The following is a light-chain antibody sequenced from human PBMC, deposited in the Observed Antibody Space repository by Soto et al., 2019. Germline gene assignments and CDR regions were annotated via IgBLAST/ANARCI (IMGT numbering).Light chain of an antibody. CDR2: GAS. CDR3: QQYSDWPPVT. CDR1: QGIGSN. J-gene: IGKJ4*01. V-gene: IGKV3-15*01. Sequence: EVVMTQSPATLSLSPGDRATVSCRASQGIGSNLAWYQQKPGQAPRLLIYGASTRAAGVPARFSGSGSGTEFTHTISSLQSEDFALYYCQQYSDWPPVTFGGVTKVEIK.